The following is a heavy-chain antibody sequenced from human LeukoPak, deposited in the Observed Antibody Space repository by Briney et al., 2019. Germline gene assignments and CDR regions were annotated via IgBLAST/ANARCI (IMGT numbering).Heavy chain of an antibody. V-gene: IGHV4-59*01. J-gene: IGHJ5*02. Sequence: SETLSLTCTVSGGSISSYYWSWIRQPPGKGLEWIGYIYYSGSTNYNPSLKSRVTISVDTSKNQFSLKLSSVTAADTAVYYCARDSGYCRGGSCPDNWFDPWGQGTLVTVSS. CDR1: GGSISSYY. D-gene: IGHD2-15*01. CDR2: IYYSGST. CDR3: ARDSGYCRGGSCPDNWFDP.